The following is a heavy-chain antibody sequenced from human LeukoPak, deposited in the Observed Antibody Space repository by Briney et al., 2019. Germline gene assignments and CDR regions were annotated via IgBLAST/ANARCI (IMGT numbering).Heavy chain of an antibody. Sequence: GGSLRLSCAASGFTFSSYAMSWVRQAPGKGLEWVSAISGSGGSTYYADSVKGRFTISRDNSKNTLYLQMNSLRAEDTAVYYCARDAYDFWSGYFRYFDYWGQGTLVTVSS. D-gene: IGHD3-3*01. CDR3: ARDAYDFWSGYFRYFDY. CDR2: ISGSGGST. J-gene: IGHJ4*02. V-gene: IGHV3-23*01. CDR1: GFTFSSYA.